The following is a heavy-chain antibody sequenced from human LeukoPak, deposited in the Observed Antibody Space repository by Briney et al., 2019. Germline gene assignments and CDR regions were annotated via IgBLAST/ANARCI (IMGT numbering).Heavy chain of an antibody. CDR2: ISAYNGNT. D-gene: IGHD6-13*01. CDR1: GYTFTSYG. CDR3: ARGRSSSWHDAFDI. J-gene: IGHJ3*02. Sequence: GASVKVSCKASGYTFTSYGIGWVRQAPGQGLEWMGWISAYNGNTNYAQKLQGRVTMTTDTSTSTAYMELRSLRSDDTAVYYCARGRSSSWHDAFDIWGQGTMVTVSS. V-gene: IGHV1-18*01.